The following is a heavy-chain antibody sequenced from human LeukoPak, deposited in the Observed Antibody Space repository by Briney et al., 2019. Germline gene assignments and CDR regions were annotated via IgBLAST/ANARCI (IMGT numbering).Heavy chain of an antibody. CDR1: GFTFSSYG. CDR3: TIIMDFWSGSHFDY. CDR2: IRYDGSNK. V-gene: IGHV3-30*02. J-gene: IGHJ4*02. D-gene: IGHD3-3*01. Sequence: PGGSLRLSCAASGFTFSSYGMHWARQAPGKGLEWVAFIRYDGSNKYYADSVKGRFTISRDNSKNTLYLQMNSLRAEDTAVYYCTIIMDFWSGSHFDYWGQGTLVTVSS.